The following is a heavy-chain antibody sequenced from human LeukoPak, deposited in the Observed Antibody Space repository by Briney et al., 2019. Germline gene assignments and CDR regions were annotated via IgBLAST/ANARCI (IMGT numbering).Heavy chain of an antibody. CDR2: ISGSGGST. J-gene: IGHJ4*02. V-gene: IGHV3-23*01. CDR3: AKAPRRDSSGYYWDY. CDR1: GFTFSSYA. D-gene: IGHD3-22*01. Sequence: PGGSLRLSCAASGFTFSSYAMSWVRQAPGKGLEWVSAISGSGGSTYYADSVKGRFTISRDNSKNTLYLQMNSLRAKDTAVYYCAKAPRRDSSGYYWDYWGQGTLVTVSS.